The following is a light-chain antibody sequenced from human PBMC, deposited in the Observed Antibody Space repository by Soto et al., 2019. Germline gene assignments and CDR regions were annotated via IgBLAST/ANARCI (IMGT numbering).Light chain of an antibody. CDR2: GAS. V-gene: IGKV3-20*01. CDR3: QFFGSSRYT. J-gene: IGKJ2*01. Sequence: EIVLTQSPGTLSLSPGERATLACRASQSISSSYLAWYQQKPGQAPRLLIYGASSWATGIPDRFSGSGSGTDFTLTISRLEPEDFAVYYCQFFGSSRYTFGQGTMLEIK. CDR1: QSISSSY.